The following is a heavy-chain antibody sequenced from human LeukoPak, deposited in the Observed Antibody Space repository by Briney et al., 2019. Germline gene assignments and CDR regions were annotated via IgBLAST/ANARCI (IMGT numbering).Heavy chain of an antibody. CDR3: ARGPFVVVPNYYYGMDV. Sequence: VASVKVSCKASGGTFSSYAISWVRQAPGQGLEWMGGIIPIFGTANYAQKFQGRVTITADESTSTAYMELSSLRSEDTAVYYCARGPFVVVPNYYYGMDVWGQGTTVTVSS. J-gene: IGHJ6*02. CDR2: IIPIFGTA. D-gene: IGHD2-2*01. V-gene: IGHV1-69*13. CDR1: GGTFSSYA.